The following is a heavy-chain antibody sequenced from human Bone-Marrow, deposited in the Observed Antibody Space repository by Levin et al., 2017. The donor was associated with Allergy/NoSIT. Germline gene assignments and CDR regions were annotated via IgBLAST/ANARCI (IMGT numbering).Heavy chain of an antibody. CDR3: ARLNGYDFDY. CDR1: GGSISGGGYY. D-gene: IGHD5-12*01. V-gene: IGHV4-31*03. J-gene: IGHJ4*02. Sequence: PSETLSLTCTVSGGSISGGGYYWSWIRQHPGKGLEWIGYIYYSGNTYYNPSLKSRVIISVVTSKNQLSLKLTSVTVADTAVYYWARLNGYDFDYWGQGTLVTVSS. CDR2: IYYSGNT.